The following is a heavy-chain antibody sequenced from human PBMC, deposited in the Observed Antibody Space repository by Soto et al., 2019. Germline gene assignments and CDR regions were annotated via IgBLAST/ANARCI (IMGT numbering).Heavy chain of an antibody. Sequence: QVQLQESGPGLVTPSETLSLTCTVSGGSIRPYYWSWIRQPPGKGLEWIGYIYYTGRTNYNSSLKSRVTMSLDTSKNQFSLKLNSVTAADTALYYCARGSPMSSSFPLDFWGQGTLVAVSS. D-gene: IGHD6-6*01. CDR2: IYYTGRT. CDR1: GGSIRPYY. J-gene: IGHJ4*02. CDR3: ARGSPMSSSFPLDF. V-gene: IGHV4-59*01.